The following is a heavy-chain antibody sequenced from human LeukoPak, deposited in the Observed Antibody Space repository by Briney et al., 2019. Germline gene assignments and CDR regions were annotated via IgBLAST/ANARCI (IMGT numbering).Heavy chain of an antibody. J-gene: IGHJ6*02. V-gene: IGHV1-18*01. D-gene: IGHD6-19*01. CDR2: ISAYNGNT. Sequence: ASVTVSCKASGYTFTSYGISWVRQAPGQGLEWMGWISAYNGNTNYAQKLQGRVTMTTDTSTSTAYMELRSLRSDDTAVYYCARVGRDGSGWYDYYYYGMDVWGQGTTVTVSS. CDR3: ARVGRDGSGWYDYYYYGMDV. CDR1: GYTFTSYG.